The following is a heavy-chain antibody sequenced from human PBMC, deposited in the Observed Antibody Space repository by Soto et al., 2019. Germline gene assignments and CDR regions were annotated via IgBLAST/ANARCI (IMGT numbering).Heavy chain of an antibody. CDR1: GFTFSSYG. Sequence: QVQLVESGGGVVQPGRSLRLSCAASGFTFSSYGMHWVRQAPGKGLELVAVIWYDGSNKYYADYVQGRFTISRDNSKNTLYLQMNSLRSEDRAVYYCAREPYYDILTGYPRRYYFDYWGQGTLVTVSS. V-gene: IGHV3-33*01. J-gene: IGHJ4*02. D-gene: IGHD3-9*01. CDR3: AREPYYDILTGYPRRYYFDY. CDR2: IWYDGSNK.